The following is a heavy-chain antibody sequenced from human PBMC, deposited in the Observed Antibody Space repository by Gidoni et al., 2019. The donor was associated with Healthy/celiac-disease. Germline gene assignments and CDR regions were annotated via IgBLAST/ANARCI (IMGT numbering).Heavy chain of an antibody. Sequence: EVQLVESGGGLVQPGGSRRLSCAASGLTVSSNYMSWVRQAPGKGLEGVSVIYSGGSTYYAVSVTGRFTISRDNSKNTLYLQMNSLRAEDTAVYYCARVAAAQGYYYYGMDVWGQGTTVTVSS. J-gene: IGHJ6*02. CDR1: GLTVSSNY. V-gene: IGHV3-66*01. CDR3: ARVAAAQGYYYYGMDV. D-gene: IGHD6-13*01. CDR2: IYSGGST.